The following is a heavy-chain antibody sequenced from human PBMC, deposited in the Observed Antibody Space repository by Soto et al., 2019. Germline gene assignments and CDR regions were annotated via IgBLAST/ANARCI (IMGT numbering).Heavy chain of an antibody. CDR1: GFTFSTYG. J-gene: IGHJ4*02. D-gene: IGHD6-13*01. CDR2: MTYDGTKE. CDR3: AKEYGSTWIEQ. Sequence: QVELVESGGGVVQPGRSLRLSCAASGFTFSTYGMHWVRQAPGKGLEWVAAMTYDGTKEYYVDSVKGRFTISRDNSRNTLFLQLNSLRAEDTAVYYCAKEYGSTWIEQWGQRILVTVSS. V-gene: IGHV3-30*18.